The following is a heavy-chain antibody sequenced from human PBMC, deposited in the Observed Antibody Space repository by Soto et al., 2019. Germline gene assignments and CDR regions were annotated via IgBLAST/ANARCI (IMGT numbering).Heavy chain of an antibody. J-gene: IGHJ4*02. D-gene: IGHD3-3*01. CDR3: ARDQYYDFWSGYYDFDY. CDR2: ISAYNGNT. CDR1: GYTFTSYG. Sequence: AASVKVSCKASGYTFTSYGISWVRQAPGQGLEWMGWISAYNGNTNYAQKLQGRVTMTTDTSTSTAYMELRSLRSDDTAVYYCARDQYYDFWSGYYDFDYWGQGTLVTVSS. V-gene: IGHV1-18*01.